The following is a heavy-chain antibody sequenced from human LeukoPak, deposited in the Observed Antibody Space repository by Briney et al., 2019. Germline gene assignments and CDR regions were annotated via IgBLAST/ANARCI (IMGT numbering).Heavy chain of an antibody. J-gene: IGHJ4*02. CDR3: ARAHSGSALAYFDY. V-gene: IGHV3-33*01. CDR2: IWYDGSNK. D-gene: IGHD1-26*01. CDR1: GFTFSSYG. Sequence: GGSLRLSCVASGFTFSSYGIHWVRQAPGKGLEWVAVIWYDGSNKYYVDSVKCRFTIYRDNSKNTLYLQMNSLRAEDTAVYYCARAHSGSALAYFDYWGQGTLVTVSS.